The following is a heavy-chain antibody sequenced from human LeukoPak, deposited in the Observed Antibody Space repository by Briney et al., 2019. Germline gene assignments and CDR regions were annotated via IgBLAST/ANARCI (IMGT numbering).Heavy chain of an antibody. CDR3: AKGGWGTVLDY. CDR2: ISSSYSV. V-gene: IGHV3-48*03. Sequence: GGSLRLSCTASGFTFSTYAMNWVRQAPGRGLEWISYISSSYSVFYADSVKGRVTIPKNNAQNTVYLHMSSLRGEGTAVYYRAKGGWGTVLDYWGQGALVRFSS. CDR1: GFTFSTYA. D-gene: IGHD2/OR15-2a*01. J-gene: IGHJ4*02.